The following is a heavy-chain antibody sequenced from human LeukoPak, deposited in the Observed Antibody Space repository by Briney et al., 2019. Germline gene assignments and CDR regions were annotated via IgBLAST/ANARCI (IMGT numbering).Heavy chain of an antibody. V-gene: IGHV3-23*01. J-gene: IGHJ4*02. CDR1: GFTFSSYA. CDR2: ISGSGGST. Sequence: GGSLRLSCAASGFTFSSYAMSGVRQAPGEGLEWVSAISGSGGSTSYADSVKGRFTISRDNSKNMLYLQMNSLRAEDTAVYYCAKDKTYPSITGTRAFDYWGQGTLVTVSS. CDR3: AKDKTYPSITGTRAFDY. D-gene: IGHD1-7*01.